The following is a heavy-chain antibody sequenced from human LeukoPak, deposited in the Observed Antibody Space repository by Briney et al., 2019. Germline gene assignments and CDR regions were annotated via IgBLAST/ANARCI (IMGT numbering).Heavy chain of an antibody. Sequence: GGSLRLSCAASGFTFSSYGMSWVRQAPGKGLEWVSDISGSGHTTSYRDSVKGRFTVSRDNSKNTLYLQMNSLRAEDTAVYYCARDGLAAATLHWCFDLWGRGTLVTVSS. CDR3: ARDGLAAATLHWCFDL. D-gene: IGHD2-15*01. CDR2: ISGSGHTT. CDR1: GFTFSSYG. J-gene: IGHJ2*01. V-gene: IGHV3-23*01.